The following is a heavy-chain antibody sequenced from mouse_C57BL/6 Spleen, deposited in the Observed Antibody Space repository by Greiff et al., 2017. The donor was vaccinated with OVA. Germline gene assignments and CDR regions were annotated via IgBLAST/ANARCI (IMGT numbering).Heavy chain of an antibody. CDR3: ARLGLRRRGLDY. D-gene: IGHD2-2*01. Sequence: QVQLQQSGAELVKPGASVKISCKASGYAFSSYWMNWVKQRPGKGLEWIGQIYPGDGDTNYNGKFKGKATLTADKSSSTAYMQLSSLTSEESAVDFCARLGLRRRGLDYWGQGTTLTVSS. CDR2: IYPGDGDT. V-gene: IGHV1-80*01. CDR1: GYAFSSYW. J-gene: IGHJ2*01.